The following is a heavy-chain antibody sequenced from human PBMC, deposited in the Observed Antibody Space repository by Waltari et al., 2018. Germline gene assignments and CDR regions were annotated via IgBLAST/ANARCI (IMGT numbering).Heavy chain of an antibody. J-gene: IGHJ4*02. Sequence: QVQLVQSGAEVKKPGASVKVSCKASGCTFTGYYMHWVRQAPGQGLEWMGRINPTRLAPNCAREFHVWVTMTRNTSISTGYLELSRLKSSETAVYYCARDHVRGYEFTEVDYWGQGTRVTVSS. V-gene: IGHV1-2*04. CDR2: INPTRLAP. CDR3: ARDHVRGYEFTEVDY. D-gene: IGHD5-18*01. CDR1: GCTFTGYY.